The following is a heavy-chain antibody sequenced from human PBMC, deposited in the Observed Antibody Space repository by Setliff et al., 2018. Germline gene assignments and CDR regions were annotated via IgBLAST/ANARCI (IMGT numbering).Heavy chain of an antibody. J-gene: IGHJ4*02. Sequence: SETLSLTCTVSDGSLSTYYWSWIRQPPGKGLEFIGYVYYSGTANYSPSLRSRLTISVDTSKNQFSLKLNSMTTADTAVYYCARGGTYRYFDYWGRGTLVTVSS. V-gene: IGHV4-59*01. CDR2: VYYSGTA. CDR1: DGSLSTYY. CDR3: ARGGTYRYFDY.